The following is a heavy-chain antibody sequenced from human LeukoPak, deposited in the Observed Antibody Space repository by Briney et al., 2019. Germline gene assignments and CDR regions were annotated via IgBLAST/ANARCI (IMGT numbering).Heavy chain of an antibody. Sequence: HSGGSPRLSCAASGFTFSFYSMNWVRQAPGKGLEWVSYISSSSSTIYYADSVKGRFTISRDNAKKSLYLQMNSLRDEDTAVYYCARDPRAFSYGYWYFDLWGRGTLVTVSS. CDR3: ARDPRAFSYGYWYFDL. CDR1: GFTFSFYS. D-gene: IGHD5-18*01. CDR2: ISSSSSTI. J-gene: IGHJ2*01. V-gene: IGHV3-48*02.